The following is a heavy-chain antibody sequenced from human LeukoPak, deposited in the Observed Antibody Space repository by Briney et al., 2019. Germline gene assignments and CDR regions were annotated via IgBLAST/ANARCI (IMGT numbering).Heavy chain of an antibody. D-gene: IGHD3-10*02. CDR3: AREAPRPVRGFISVYFDY. Sequence: GGSLRLSCAASGFSFSSYAMTWVRQAPGKGLEWVSSISGNGLNIYYADSVKGRFTISRDNSKTTLYLQMNTLGAEDTAVYYCAREAPRPVRGFISVYFDYWGRGALVTVSS. CDR1: GFSFSSYA. CDR2: ISGNGLNI. V-gene: IGHV3-23*01. J-gene: IGHJ4*02.